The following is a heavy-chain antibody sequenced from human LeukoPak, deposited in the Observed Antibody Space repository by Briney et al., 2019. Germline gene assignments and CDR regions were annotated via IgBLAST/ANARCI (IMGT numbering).Heavy chain of an antibody. CDR1: GGSLSSYY. J-gene: IGHJ6*02. D-gene: IGHD5-24*01. Sequence: SETLSLTCTVSGGSLSSYYWSWIRQPPGKRLEWIGYIYTSGSTNYNPSLKSRVTISVDTSKNQFSLKLSSVTAADTAVYYCARENRRWLQFFRYYGMDVWGQGTTVTVSS. CDR2: IYTSGST. V-gene: IGHV4-4*09. CDR3: ARENRRWLQFFRYYGMDV.